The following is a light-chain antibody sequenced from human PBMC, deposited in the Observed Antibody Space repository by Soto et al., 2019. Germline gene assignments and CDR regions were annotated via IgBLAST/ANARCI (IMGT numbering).Light chain of an antibody. CDR1: SRDVGGYNY. CDR3: SSYRSSSTLYV. J-gene: IGLJ1*01. Sequence: QSVLTQPASVSGSPGQSITISCTGTSRDVGGYNYVSWYQQHPGKAPKLMIFDVSNRPSGVSIRFSGSKSGNTASLTISGLQAEDEADYYCSSYRSSSTLYVFGTGTKV. CDR2: DVS. V-gene: IGLV2-14*01.